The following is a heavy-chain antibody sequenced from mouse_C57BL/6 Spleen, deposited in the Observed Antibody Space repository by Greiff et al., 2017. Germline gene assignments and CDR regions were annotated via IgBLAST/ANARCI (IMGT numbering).Heavy chain of an antibody. Sequence: QVQLKQSGAELAKPGASVKLSCKASGYTFTSYWLHWVKQRPGQGLEWIGYINPSSGYTKYNQKFKDKATLTADKSSSTAYMQLSSLTYEDSAVYYCASDYAWFAYWGQGTLVTVSA. CDR1: GYTFTSYW. V-gene: IGHV1-7*01. D-gene: IGHD2-4*01. CDR2: INPSSGYT. J-gene: IGHJ3*01. CDR3: ASDYAWFAY.